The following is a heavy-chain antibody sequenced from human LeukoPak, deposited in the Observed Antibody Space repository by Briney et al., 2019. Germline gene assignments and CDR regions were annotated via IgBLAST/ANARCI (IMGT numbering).Heavy chain of an antibody. D-gene: IGHD3-10*01. Sequence: SETLSLTCTVSGGSISSGDYYWSWIRQPPGKGLEWIGYIYYSGSTYYNPSLKSRVTISVDTSKNQFSLKLSSVTAADTAVYYCARTMVRGVIQHWGQGTLVTVSS. CDR3: ARTMVRGVIQH. CDR2: IYYSGST. V-gene: IGHV4-30-4*01. J-gene: IGHJ1*01. CDR1: GGSISSGDYY.